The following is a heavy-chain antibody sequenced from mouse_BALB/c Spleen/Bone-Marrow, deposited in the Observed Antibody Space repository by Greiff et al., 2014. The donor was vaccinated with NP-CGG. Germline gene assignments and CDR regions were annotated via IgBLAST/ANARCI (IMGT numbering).Heavy chain of an antibody. CDR1: GYTFTDYW. CDR3: ANIYYGDYGWFSY. CDR2: IDTSYTYT. D-gene: IGHD2-13*01. V-gene: IGHV1-69*01. J-gene: IGHJ3*01. Sequence: QVHVKQSGAELVMPGASVKMSCKASGYTFTDYWIHWVKQRPGQGLEWIGAIDTSYTYTTYNQKFKGKATLTVDASSSTAYIQLSSLTSEGSAVYYCANIYYGDYGWFSYWGQGTLVTVSA.